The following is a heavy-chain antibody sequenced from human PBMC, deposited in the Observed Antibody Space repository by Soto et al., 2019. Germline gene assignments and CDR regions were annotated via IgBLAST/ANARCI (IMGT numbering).Heavy chain of an antibody. CDR3: ARGEVHDFWSGYLDYYYYMDV. J-gene: IGHJ6*03. D-gene: IGHD3-3*01. CDR1: GGSFSGYY. Sequence: PSETLSLTCAVYGGSFSGYYWSWIRQHPGKGLEWIGEINHSGSTNYNLSLKSRVTISVDTSKNQFSLKLSSVTAADTAVYYCARGEVHDFWSGYLDYYYYMDVWGKGTTVTVSS. V-gene: IGHV4-34*01. CDR2: INHSGST.